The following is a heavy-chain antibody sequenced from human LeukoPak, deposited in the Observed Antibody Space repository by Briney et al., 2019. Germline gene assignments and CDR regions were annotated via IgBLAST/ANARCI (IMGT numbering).Heavy chain of an antibody. J-gene: IGHJ4*02. CDR3: ARDLGNTGWHTFDY. V-gene: IGHV6-1*01. CDR1: GDSVSSINGA. CDR2: TYYRSKWYF. D-gene: IGHD3-9*01. Sequence: LQTLSVTCNISGDSVSSINGAWNWVRQSPSRGLEWLGRTYYRSKWYFDYAGSFVGRTIIRPDTSKNQFSLQLSSVTPDDTAVYYCARDLGNTGWHTFDYWGQGTLVTVSS.